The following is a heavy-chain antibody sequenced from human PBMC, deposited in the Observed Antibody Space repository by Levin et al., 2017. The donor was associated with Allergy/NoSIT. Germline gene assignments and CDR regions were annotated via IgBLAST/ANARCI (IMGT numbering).Heavy chain of an antibody. CDR2: ISYDGSNK. CDR3: ARDQQQQLVSREILETYYYDYGMDV. J-gene: IGHJ6*02. V-gene: IGHV3-30*04. D-gene: IGHD6-13*01. CDR1: GFTFSSYA. Sequence: GGSLRLSCAASGFTFSSYAMHWVRQAPGKGLEWVAVISYDGSNKYYADSVKGRFTISRDNSKNTLYLQMNSLRAEDTAVYYCARDQQQQLVSREILETYYYDYGMDVWGQGTTVTVSS.